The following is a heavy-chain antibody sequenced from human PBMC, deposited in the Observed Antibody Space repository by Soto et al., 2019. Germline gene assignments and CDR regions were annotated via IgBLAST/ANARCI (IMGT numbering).Heavy chain of an antibody. CDR2: IYHSGST. V-gene: IGHV4-39*01. CDR3: ARRTVNIRTFYSGLKTHCFDY. J-gene: IGHJ4*02. CDR1: GGSISINGYY. D-gene: IGHD6-19*01. Sequence: SETLSHTCTVSGGSISINGYYLGWIRKPPGKGLEWIGTIYHSGSTYYNPSLQSRVAISVDTSKNQFSLKLKSVTAADTAIYYCARRTVNIRTFYSGLKTHCFDYWGQGAPLTVSS.